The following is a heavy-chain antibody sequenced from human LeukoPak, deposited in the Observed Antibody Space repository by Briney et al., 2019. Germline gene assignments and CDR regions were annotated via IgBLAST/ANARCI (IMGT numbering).Heavy chain of an antibody. CDR3: ASTGYSSGWYEGPDY. J-gene: IGHJ4*02. CDR2: IYSGGST. Sequence: GGSLRLSCAASGFTVSSNYMSWVRQAPGKGLEWVSVIYSGGSTYYADSVKGRFTISRDNSKNTLYLQMNSLRAEDTAVYYCASTGYSSGWYEGPDYWGQRTLVTVSS. D-gene: IGHD6-19*01. CDR1: GFTVSSNY. V-gene: IGHV3-53*01.